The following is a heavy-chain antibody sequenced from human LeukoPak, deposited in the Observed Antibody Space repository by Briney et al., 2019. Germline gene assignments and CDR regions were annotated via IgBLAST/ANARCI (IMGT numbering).Heavy chain of an antibody. CDR1: GGSFSGYY. CDR3: ARFYYDSSGYPDAFDI. V-gene: IGHV4-34*01. D-gene: IGHD3-22*01. J-gene: IGHJ3*02. Sequence: PSETLSLTCAVYGGSFSGYYWSWLRQPPGKGLEWIGEINHSGSTNYNPSLKSRVTISVDTSKNQFSLKLSSVTAADTAVYYCARFYYDSSGYPDAFDIWGQGTMVTVSS. CDR2: INHSGST.